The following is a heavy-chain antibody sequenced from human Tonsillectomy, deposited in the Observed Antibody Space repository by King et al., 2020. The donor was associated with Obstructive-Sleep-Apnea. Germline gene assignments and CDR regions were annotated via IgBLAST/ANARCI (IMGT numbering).Heavy chain of an antibody. CDR3: AMEASSSWLGACDI. CDR1: GFTFISYS. CDR2: ISSSSSTI. Sequence: QLVQSGGGLVQPGGSLRLSCAASGFTFISYSMNWVRQAPGKGLEWVSYISSSSSTIYYADSVKGRFTISRDNAKNSLYLQMNSLRAEDTAVYYCAMEASSSWLGACDIWRRGTRDTVSS. V-gene: IGHV3-48*01. J-gene: IGHJ3*02. D-gene: IGHD6-13*01.